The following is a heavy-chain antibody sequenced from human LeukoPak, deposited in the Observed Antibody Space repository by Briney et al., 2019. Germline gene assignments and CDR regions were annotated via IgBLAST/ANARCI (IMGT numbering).Heavy chain of an antibody. Sequence: GRSLRLSCAASGISFRSYGMHWVRQAPGKGLEWVTFIWYDASNKYYAESVKGRFTISRDNSKNTLYLQMNSLRAEDTAVYYCTKGSYYDNSGRAYFDYWGQGTLVTVSS. D-gene: IGHD3-22*01. CDR2: IWYDASNK. CDR3: TKGSYYDNSGRAYFDY. V-gene: IGHV3-33*06. CDR1: GISFRSYG. J-gene: IGHJ4*02.